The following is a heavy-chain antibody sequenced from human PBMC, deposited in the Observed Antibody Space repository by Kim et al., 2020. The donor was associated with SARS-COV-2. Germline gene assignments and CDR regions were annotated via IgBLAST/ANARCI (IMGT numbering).Heavy chain of an antibody. J-gene: IGHJ4*02. CDR2: TYYRSKWYN. CDR3: ARGVGSGWYDYGFFDY. V-gene: IGHV6-1*01. D-gene: IGHD6-19*01. Sequence: SQTLSLSCAISGDSVSSNSAAWNWIRQSPSRGVEWLGRTYYRSKWYNDYAVSVKSRITINPDTSKNQFSLQLNSVTPEDTAVDYCARGVGSGWYDYGFFDYWGQGTLVTVSS. CDR1: GDSVSSNSAA.